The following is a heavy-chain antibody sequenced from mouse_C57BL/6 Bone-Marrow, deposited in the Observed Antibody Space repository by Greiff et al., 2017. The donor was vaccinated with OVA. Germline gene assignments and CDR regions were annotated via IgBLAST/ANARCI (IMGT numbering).Heavy chain of an antibody. V-gene: IGHV1-15*01. J-gene: IGHJ4*01. CDR2: IDPETGGT. CDR3: TKGYSNYYAMDY. Sequence: QVQLQQSGAELVRPGASVTLSCKASGYTFTDYEMHWVKQTPVHGLEWIGAIDPETGGTAYNQKFKGKAILTADKSSRTAYIELRSLTSEDSAVYYCTKGYSNYYAMDYWGQGTSVTVSS. D-gene: IGHD2-5*01. CDR1: GYTFTDYE.